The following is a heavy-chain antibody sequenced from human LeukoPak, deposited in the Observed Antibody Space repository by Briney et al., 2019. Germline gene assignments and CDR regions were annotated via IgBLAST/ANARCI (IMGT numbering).Heavy chain of an antibody. Sequence: GSLRLSCAASGFTFSSYWMSWVRQPPGKGLEWTGNIYYRGTTYYNPSLKSRVTISVDTSKNQFSLKLSSVTAADTAVYYCARRRWFDPWGQGTLVTVSS. V-gene: IGHV4-4*02. CDR1: GFTFSSYW. J-gene: IGHJ5*02. CDR3: ARRRWFDP. CDR2: IYYRGTT.